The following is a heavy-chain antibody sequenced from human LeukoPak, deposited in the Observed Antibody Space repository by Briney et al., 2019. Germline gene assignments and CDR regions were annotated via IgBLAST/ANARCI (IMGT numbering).Heavy chain of an antibody. CDR3: ARVGISYDSSGYDY. Sequence: GGSLRLSCAASGFTFSSYSMNWVRQAPGKGLEWVSSISSSSSYIYYADSVKGRFTISRDNAKNSLYLQMNGLRAEDTAVYYCARVGISYDSSGYDYWGQGTLVTVSS. CDR2: ISSSSSYI. V-gene: IGHV3-21*01. D-gene: IGHD3-22*01. J-gene: IGHJ4*02. CDR1: GFTFSSYS.